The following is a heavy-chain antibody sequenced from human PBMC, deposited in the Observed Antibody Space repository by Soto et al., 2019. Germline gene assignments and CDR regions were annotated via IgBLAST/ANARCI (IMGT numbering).Heavy chain of an antibody. Sequence: GASVKVSCKASGGTFSSYAISWVRQAPGQGLEWMGGIIPIFGTANYAQKFQGRVTITADESTSTAYMELSSLRSEDTAVYYCARDKEYSSSSIAYDAFDIWGQGTMVTVSS. CDR3: ARDKEYSSSSIAYDAFDI. J-gene: IGHJ3*02. CDR2: IIPIFGTA. CDR1: GGTFSSYA. D-gene: IGHD6-6*01. V-gene: IGHV1-69*13.